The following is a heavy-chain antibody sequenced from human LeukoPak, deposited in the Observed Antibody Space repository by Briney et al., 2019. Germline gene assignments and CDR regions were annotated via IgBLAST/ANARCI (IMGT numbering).Heavy chain of an antibody. CDR2: IARDWGAK. Sequence: GGPLRLLCGASGFIFSNHGMHGVREARGKGVEWVSVIARDWGAKFCADCVKGRFTISRDNSKNMFFLQMNFLTVEDTAIYYCAREATWGQWYFDHWGQGTPVTVSS. CDR1: GFIFSNHG. V-gene: IGHV3-30*03. D-gene: IGHD6-19*01. CDR3: AREATWGQWYFDH. J-gene: IGHJ4*02.